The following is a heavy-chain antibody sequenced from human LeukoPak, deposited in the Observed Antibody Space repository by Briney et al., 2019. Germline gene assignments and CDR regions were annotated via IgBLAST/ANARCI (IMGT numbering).Heavy chain of an antibody. CDR2: IYHSGST. V-gene: IGHV4-59*01. CDR1: GGSISSYN. J-gene: IGHJ4*02. D-gene: IGHD3-16*02. CDR3: ARGGFGIPFDY. Sequence: PSETLSLTCTVSGGSISSYNWNWIRQPPGKGLEWIGYIYHSGSTNYNPSLKSRVSISLDTSKNQFSLKLSSVTAADTAVYYCARGGFGIPFDYWGQGTLVTVSS.